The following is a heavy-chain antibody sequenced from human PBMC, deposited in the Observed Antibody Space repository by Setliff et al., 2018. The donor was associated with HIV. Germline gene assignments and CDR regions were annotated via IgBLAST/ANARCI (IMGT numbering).Heavy chain of an antibody. D-gene: IGHD3-10*01. CDR2: IHYSGST. Sequence: SETLSLTCTVSGGSISSSYWTWTRPPPGKGLEWIGNIHYSGSTNYNPSLKRRVTISVDTSRCQFSLKLSSVTAADTAVYYCARGRDKYGPIDYWGQGTLVTVSS. J-gene: IGHJ4*02. CDR3: ARGRDKYGPIDY. V-gene: IGHV4-59*01. CDR1: GGSISSSY.